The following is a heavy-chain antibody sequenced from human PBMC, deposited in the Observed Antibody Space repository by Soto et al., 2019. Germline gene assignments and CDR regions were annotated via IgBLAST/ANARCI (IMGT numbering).Heavy chain of an antibody. CDR3: AKSVVPAAMGYYYYGMDV. CDR2: ISGSGGST. Sequence: GSLRLSCAASGFTFSSYAMSWVRQAPGKGLEWVSAISGSGGSTYYADSVKGRFTISRDNSKNTLYLQMNSLRAEDTAVYYCAKSVVPAAMGYYYYGMDVWGQGTTVTVSS. J-gene: IGHJ6*02. D-gene: IGHD2-2*01. CDR1: GFTFSSYA. V-gene: IGHV3-23*01.